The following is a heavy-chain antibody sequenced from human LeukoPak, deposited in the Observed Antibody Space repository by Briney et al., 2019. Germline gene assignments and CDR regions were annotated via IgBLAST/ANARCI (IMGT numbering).Heavy chain of an antibody. CDR3: AREGGSTVTTKNFDY. Sequence: PGGSLRPSCAASGFTFSDYYMSWIRQAPGKGLEWVSYISSSGSTIYYADSVKGRFTISRDNAKNSLYLQMNSLRAEDTAVYYCAREGGSTVTTKNFDYWGQGTLVTVSS. J-gene: IGHJ4*02. V-gene: IGHV3-11*01. CDR1: GFTFSDYY. CDR2: ISSSGSTI. D-gene: IGHD4-17*01.